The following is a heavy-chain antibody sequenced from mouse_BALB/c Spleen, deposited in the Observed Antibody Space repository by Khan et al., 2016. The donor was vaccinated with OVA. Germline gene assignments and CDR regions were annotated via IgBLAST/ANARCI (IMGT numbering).Heavy chain of an antibody. J-gene: IGHJ4*01. V-gene: IGHV9-3-1*01. CDR2: INTYTGEP. CDR3: ARVGYSETMDY. Sequence: QIQLVQSGPELKKPGETVKISCKASGYTFTNYGMNWAKQAPGKGLKWMGWINTYTGEPTYADDFKGRFAFSLETSASTAYLQINNLKNEDTATYFSARVGYSETMDYWGQGTSVTVFS. D-gene: IGHD2-14*01. CDR1: GYTFTNYG.